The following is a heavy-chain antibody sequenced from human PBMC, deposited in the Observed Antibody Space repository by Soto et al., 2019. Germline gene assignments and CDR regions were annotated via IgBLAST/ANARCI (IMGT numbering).Heavy chain of an antibody. CDR2: ISSSSSYI. Sequence: EVQLVESGGGLVKPGGSLRLSCAASGFTFSSYSMNWVRQAPGKGLEWVSSISSSSSYIYYADSVKGRFTISRDNAKNALYLDMNSLRAEDKSVYYCERDEGSDYGDYEPDWYFDLWGSGTLVTVSS. V-gene: IGHV3-21*01. D-gene: IGHD4-17*01. J-gene: IGHJ2*01. CDR3: ERDEGSDYGDYEPDWYFDL. CDR1: GFTFSSYS.